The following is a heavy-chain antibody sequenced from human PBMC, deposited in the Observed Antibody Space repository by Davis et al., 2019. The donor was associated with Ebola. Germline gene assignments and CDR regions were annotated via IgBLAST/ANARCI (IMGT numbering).Heavy chain of an antibody. V-gene: IGHV3-48*02. CDR2: IGASSDHI. Sequence: PAGSLTLSCAASGFTFSDYFMYWVRQAPGKGLEWLSHIGASSDHISYADSVKDRFIISRDNAHSSLYLQLNSLRDEDTAVYFCARRILSPSRGGMDVWGRGTTVIVSS. D-gene: IGHD2/OR15-2a*01. CDR1: GFTFSDYF. J-gene: IGHJ6*02. CDR3: ARRILSPSRGGMDV.